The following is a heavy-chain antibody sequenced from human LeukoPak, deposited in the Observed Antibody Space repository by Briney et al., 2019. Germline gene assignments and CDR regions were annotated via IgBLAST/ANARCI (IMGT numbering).Heavy chain of an antibody. Sequence: PGGSLRLSCAASGFTVSANYMSRVRQAPGKGLEWVSAISGSGGSTYYADSVKGRFTISRDNSKNTLYLQMNSLRAEDTAVYYCAKDRVVVGIVDYWGQGTLVTVSS. CDR2: ISGSGGST. CDR3: AKDRVVVGIVDY. CDR1: GFTVSANY. V-gene: IGHV3-23*01. D-gene: IGHD3-22*01. J-gene: IGHJ4*02.